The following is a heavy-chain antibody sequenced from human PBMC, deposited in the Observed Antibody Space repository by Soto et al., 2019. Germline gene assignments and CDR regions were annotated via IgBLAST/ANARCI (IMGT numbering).Heavy chain of an antibody. V-gene: IGHV3-7*01. D-gene: IGHD5-12*01. Sequence: EVQLVESGGGLVQPGGSLRLSCAASGFTFSSYWMSWVRQAPGKGLEWVANIKQDGSAKYYVDSVKGRFTISRDNAKNSLFLQKNSLRAEDAAVYYCWRDHRPSGYDNFDYWGQGTLVTVSS. J-gene: IGHJ4*02. CDR1: GFTFSSYW. CDR2: IKQDGSAK. CDR3: WRDHRPSGYDNFDY.